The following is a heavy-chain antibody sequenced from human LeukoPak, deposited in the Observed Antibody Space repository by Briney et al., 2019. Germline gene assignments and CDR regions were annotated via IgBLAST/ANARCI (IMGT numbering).Heavy chain of an antibody. D-gene: IGHD5-18*01. Sequence: SETLSLTCTVSGGSISSGGYYWSWIRQHPGKGLEWVGYIYYSGSTYYNPSLESRLTISVDTSKNQFSLKLSPVTAADTAVYYCARVTAMVTTYFDYWGQGTLVTVSS. CDR2: IYYSGST. V-gene: IGHV4-31*03. CDR3: ARVTAMVTTYFDY. CDR1: GGSISSGGYY. J-gene: IGHJ4*02.